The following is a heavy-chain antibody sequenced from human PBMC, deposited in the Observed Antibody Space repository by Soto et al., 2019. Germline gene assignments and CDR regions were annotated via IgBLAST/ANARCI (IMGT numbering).Heavy chain of an antibody. CDR2: IIPIFGTA. CDR1: GGTFSSYA. CDR3: ARGTYYYDSSGYYYEPYYYYYYGMDV. Sequence: SVKVSCKASGGTFSSYAISWVRQAPGQGLEWMGGIIPIFGTANYAQKSQGRVTITADKSTSTAYMELSSLRSEDTAVYYCARGTYYYDSSGYYYEPYYYYYYGMDVWGQGTTVTVSS. J-gene: IGHJ6*02. D-gene: IGHD3-22*01. V-gene: IGHV1-69*06.